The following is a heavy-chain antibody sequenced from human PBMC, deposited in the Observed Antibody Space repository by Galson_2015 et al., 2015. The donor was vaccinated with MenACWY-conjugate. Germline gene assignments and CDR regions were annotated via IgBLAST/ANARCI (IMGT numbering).Heavy chain of an antibody. CDR2: IKKDGSEK. D-gene: IGHD4-17*01. Sequence: SLRLSCAASGFTFRNYWMTWVRQAPGKGLEWVASIKKDGSEKYYVDSVKSRVTISVDTSKNQFSLKLSSVTAADTAVYYCARSPPTTVTRDYFDYWGQGTLVTVSS. J-gene: IGHJ4*02. CDR3: ARSPPTTVTRDYFDY. CDR1: GFTFRNYW. V-gene: IGHV3-7*01.